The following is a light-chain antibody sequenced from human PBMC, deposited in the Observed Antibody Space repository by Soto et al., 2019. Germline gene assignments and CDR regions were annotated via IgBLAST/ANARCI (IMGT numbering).Light chain of an antibody. V-gene: IGKV3-20*01. CDR3: LHYGRSPPYT. J-gene: IGKJ2*01. Sequence: EIVLTQSPGTLSLSPGERATLSCRASQRISSSYLAWYQHKPGQAPRLLLHGASSRATGIPDRFSGSGSGTDFTLTISRLEPEDFAVYYCLHYGRSPPYTFGRGTKLEIK. CDR1: QRISSSY. CDR2: GAS.